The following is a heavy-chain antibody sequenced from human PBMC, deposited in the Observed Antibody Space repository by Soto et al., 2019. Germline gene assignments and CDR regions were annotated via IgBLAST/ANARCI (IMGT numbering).Heavy chain of an antibody. D-gene: IGHD3-22*01. CDR2: IWYDGSNK. V-gene: IGHV3-33*01. CDR3: ARLSYYDSSDTNY. CDR1: GFTFSSYG. J-gene: IGHJ4*02. Sequence: GGSLRLSCAASGFTFSSYGMHWVRQAPGKGLEWVAVIWYDGSNKYYADSVKGRFTISRDNSKNTLYLQMNSLRAEDTAVYYCARLSYYDSSDTNYWGQGTLVTVSS.